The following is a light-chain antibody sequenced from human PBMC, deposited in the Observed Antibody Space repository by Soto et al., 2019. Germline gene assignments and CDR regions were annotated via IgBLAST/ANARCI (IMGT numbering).Light chain of an antibody. CDR2: DAS. CDR1: QSVNTY. V-gene: IGKV3-11*01. Sequence: EIVLTQSPATLSLSPGEIATLSCKASQSVNTYIAWYQQKPGQAPRLLIYDASNRATAIPPRFSGSGSGTDFPFTISSLEPEDFAVYYCQQRSNWPLTFGGGTKVEIK. J-gene: IGKJ4*01. CDR3: QQRSNWPLT.